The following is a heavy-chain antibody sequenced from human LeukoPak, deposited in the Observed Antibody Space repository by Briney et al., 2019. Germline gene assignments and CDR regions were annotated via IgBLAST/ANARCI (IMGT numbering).Heavy chain of an antibody. CDR1: GGSFSGYY. V-gene: IGHV4-34*01. CDR2: INHSGST. CDR3: AAASILRDFDY. Sequence: SETLSLTCAVYGGSFSGYYWSWIRQPPGKGLEWIGEINHSGSTNYNPSLKSRVTISVDTSKNQFSLKLSSVTAADTAVYYCAAASILRDFDYWGQGTLVTVSS. J-gene: IGHJ4*02.